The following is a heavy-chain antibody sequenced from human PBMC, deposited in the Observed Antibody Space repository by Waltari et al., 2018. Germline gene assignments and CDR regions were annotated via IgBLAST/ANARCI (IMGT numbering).Heavy chain of an antibody. CDR3: TTYLSTVAL. CDR2: VKSTDDGGTA. Sequence: EMQVVESGGGSVMPGGSLPPPSATSGFFLNTAYMNWVRQGPGKGLEWVGRVKSTDDGGTADYAASVAGRFTISRDDSTNMMYMQLNNLRSEDTGVYYCTTYLSTVALWGQGTPVTVSS. D-gene: IGHD3-9*01. J-gene: IGHJ5*02. V-gene: IGHV3-15*01. CDR1: GFFLNTAY.